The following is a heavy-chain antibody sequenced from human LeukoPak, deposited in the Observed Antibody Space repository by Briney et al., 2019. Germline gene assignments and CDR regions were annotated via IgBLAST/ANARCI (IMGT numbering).Heavy chain of an antibody. CDR2: INHSGST. CDR1: GGSFSGYY. J-gene: IGHJ4*02. D-gene: IGHD3-3*01. Sequence: SETLSLTCAVYGGSFSGYYWSWIRQPPGKGLEWIGEINHSGSTNYHPSLKSRVTISVDTSKNQCSLKLSSVTAADTAVYYCARGLYDFWSGYYSPPLGYWGQGTLVTVSS. CDR3: ARGLYDFWSGYYSPPLGY. V-gene: IGHV4-34*01.